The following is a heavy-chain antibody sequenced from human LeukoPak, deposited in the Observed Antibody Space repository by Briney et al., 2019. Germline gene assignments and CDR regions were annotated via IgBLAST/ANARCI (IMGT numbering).Heavy chain of an antibody. CDR2: ISGSGGST. CDR1: GFTFSSYG. V-gene: IGHV3-23*01. Sequence: GGSLRLSCAASGFTFSSYGMSWVRQAPGKGLEWVSAISGSGGSTYYADSVKGRFTISRDNSKNALYLQMNSLRAEDTAVYYCAKDDIVVVGGAEYFQHWGQGTLVTVSS. CDR3: AKDDIVVVGGAEYFQH. D-gene: IGHD2-15*01. J-gene: IGHJ1*01.